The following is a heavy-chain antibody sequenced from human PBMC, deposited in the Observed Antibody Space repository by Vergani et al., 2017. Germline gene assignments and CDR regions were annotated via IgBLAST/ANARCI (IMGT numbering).Heavy chain of an antibody. J-gene: IGHJ4*02. D-gene: IGHD2-2*02. Sequence: QITLKESGPTLVKPTQTLTLTCTFSGFSLTTSGVGVGWIRQPPGKALEWLALIYWNDDKRYSPSLKSRPTITKDTSKKQVVLTMTNMDPVDTATYYCVHSGGYCSSSICYKVPYFDYGGQGTLVTVSS. CDR1: GFSLTTSGVG. V-gene: IGHV2-5*01. CDR2: IYWNDDK. CDR3: VHSGGYCSSSICYKVPYFDY.